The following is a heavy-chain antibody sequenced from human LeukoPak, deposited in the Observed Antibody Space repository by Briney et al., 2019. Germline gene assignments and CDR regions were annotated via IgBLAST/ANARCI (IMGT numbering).Heavy chain of an antibody. CDR1: GGSFSGYY. J-gene: IGHJ1*01. D-gene: IGHD6-19*01. CDR2: INHSGST. CDR3: ARASSGWSRGRGLQH. Sequence: PSETLSLTCAVYGGSFSGYYWSWIRQPPGKGLEWIGEINHSGSTNYNPSLKSRVTISVDTSKNQFSLKLSSVTAADTAVYYCARASSGWSRGRGLQHWGQGTLVTVSS. V-gene: IGHV4-34*01.